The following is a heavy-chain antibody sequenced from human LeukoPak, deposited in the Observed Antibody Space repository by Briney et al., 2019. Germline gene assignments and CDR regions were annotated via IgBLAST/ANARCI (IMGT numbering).Heavy chain of an antibody. CDR1: GGSCDDYY. J-gene: IGHJ4*02. D-gene: IGHD5-24*01. CDR2: IHPSGTF. V-gene: IGHV4-34*01. Sequence: PSETLSLTCTVYGGSCDDYYCTWIRQPPGKGLGWIGEIHPSGTFYYNSSLRSRATISIDTSKTQFSLRLTSVTAADTAFYYCARGRDRSKAGDHWGQGTLVTVSS. CDR3: ARGRDRSKAGDH.